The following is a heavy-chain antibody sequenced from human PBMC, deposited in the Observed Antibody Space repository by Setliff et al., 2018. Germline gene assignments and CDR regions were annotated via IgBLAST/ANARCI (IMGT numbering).Heavy chain of an antibody. CDR2: IIPIFGTA. J-gene: IGHJ4*02. D-gene: IGHD5-12*01. CDR3: ARVTGEMATIEESAYYFDY. CDR1: GGTFSSYA. Sequence: GASVKVSCKASGGTFSSYAISWVRQAPGQGLEWMGGIIPIFGTANYAQKFQGRVTITTDESTSTAYMELSSLRSEDTAVYYCARVTGEMATIEESAYYFDYWGQGTLVTVS. V-gene: IGHV1-69*05.